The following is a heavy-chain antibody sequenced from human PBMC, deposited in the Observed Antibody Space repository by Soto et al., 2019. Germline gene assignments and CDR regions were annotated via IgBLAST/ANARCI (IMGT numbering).Heavy chain of an antibody. D-gene: IGHD3-22*01. CDR1: GYSFTSFG. V-gene: IGHV1-69*13. CDR2: IIPIFGTA. CDR3: ARDQRNYYDSSGYYRPKYYGMDV. J-gene: IGHJ6*02. Sequence: ASVKVSCEACGYSFTSFGISWMRQAPRQGLEWMGGIIPIFGTANYAQKFQGRVTITADESTSTAYMELSSLRSEDTAVYYCARDQRNYYDSSGYYRPKYYGMDVWGQGTTVTVSS.